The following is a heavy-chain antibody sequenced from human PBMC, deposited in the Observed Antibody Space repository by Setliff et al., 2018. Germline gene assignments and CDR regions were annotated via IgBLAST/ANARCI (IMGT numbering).Heavy chain of an antibody. J-gene: IGHJ6*03. Sequence: PSETLSLTCTVSGGSIGPHYWSWIRQAPGKGLEWIGHIFYSDTAEYNPSLESRAAISVDSSKNQFSLKLRSVTAADTAVYYCARDRSTVIRGVTSFFYYYMDVWGGGTTVTVSS. CDR2: IFYSDTA. CDR1: GGSIGPHY. V-gene: IGHV4-59*11. D-gene: IGHD3-10*01. CDR3: ARDRSTVIRGVTSFFYYYMDV.